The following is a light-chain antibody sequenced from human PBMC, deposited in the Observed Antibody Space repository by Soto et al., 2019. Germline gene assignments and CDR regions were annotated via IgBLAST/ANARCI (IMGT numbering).Light chain of an antibody. CDR1: SSDVGAYNY. V-gene: IGLV2-11*01. CDR2: DVT. Sequence: QSALTQPRSVSASPGQSVTISCTGTSSDVGAYNYVSWYQQHPGKAPKLMIYDVTKRPSGVPDRFSGSKSGNTASLTISGLQPDDEADYYCCSYAGSYSYVFATGTKLTVL. J-gene: IGLJ1*01. CDR3: CSYAGSYSYV.